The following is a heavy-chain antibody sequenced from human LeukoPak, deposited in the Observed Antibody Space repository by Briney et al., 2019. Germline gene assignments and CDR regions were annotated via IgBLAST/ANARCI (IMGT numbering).Heavy chain of an antibody. V-gene: IGHV3-48*03. D-gene: IGHD6-13*01. J-gene: IGHJ6*03. CDR1: GFTFSSYE. Sequence: GGSLRLSCAASGFTFSSYEMNWVRQAPGKGLEWVSYISSGGSTIYYADSVKGRFTISRDNAKNSLYLQMNSLRAEDTAVYYCARAAAGMILYYYMNVWGKGTTVTISS. CDR2: ISSGGSTI. CDR3: ARAAAGMILYYYMNV.